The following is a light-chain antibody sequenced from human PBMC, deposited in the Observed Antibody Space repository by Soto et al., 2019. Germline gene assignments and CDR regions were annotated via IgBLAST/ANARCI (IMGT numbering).Light chain of an antibody. CDR3: SSYTNSGNYV. CDR2: DVS. V-gene: IGLV2-14*01. Sequence: QSVLTQPASVSGSPGQSIAISCTGTSSDVGAYNYVSWYQQHPGKAPKLMIYDVSNRPSGVSDRFSGSKSGNTASLTISGLQAEDEADYYCSSYTNSGNYVFGTGTKLNVL. CDR1: SSDVGAYNY. J-gene: IGLJ1*01.